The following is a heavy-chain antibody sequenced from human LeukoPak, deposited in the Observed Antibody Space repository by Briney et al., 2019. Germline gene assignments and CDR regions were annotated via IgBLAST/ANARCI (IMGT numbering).Heavy chain of an antibody. CDR3: AREVVSSSWWGGSEWFDP. Sequence: SETLSLTCTVSGVSISSYYWSWIRQPPGKGLEWIGYIYYSGSTNYNPSLKSRVTISVDTSKNQFSLKLSSVTAADTAVYYCAREVVSSSWWGGSEWFDPWGQGTLVTVSS. CDR2: IYYSGST. CDR1: GVSISSYY. D-gene: IGHD6-13*01. J-gene: IGHJ5*02. V-gene: IGHV4-59*01.